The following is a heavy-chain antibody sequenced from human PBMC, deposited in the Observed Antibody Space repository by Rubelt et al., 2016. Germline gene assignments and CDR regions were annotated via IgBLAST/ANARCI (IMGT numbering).Heavy chain of an antibody. D-gene: IGHD5-12*01. Sequence: YAQKFQGRVTMTTDTSTSTAYMELSSLRSEDTAVYYCATDAGVATVGNFDYWGQGTLVTVSS. CDR3: ATDAGVATVGNFDY. V-gene: IGHV1-18*01. J-gene: IGHJ4*02.